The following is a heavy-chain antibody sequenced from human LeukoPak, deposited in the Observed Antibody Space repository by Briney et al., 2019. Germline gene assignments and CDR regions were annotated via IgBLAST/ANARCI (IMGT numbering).Heavy chain of an antibody. CDR3: ARVKNYDILTGYYGDIGAFDI. J-gene: IGHJ3*02. CDR1: GFTFSSYS. Sequence: GGSLRLSCAASGFTFSSYSMNWVRQAPGKGLEWVSSISSSSSYIYYADSVKGRFTISRDNAKNSLYLQMNSLRAEDTAVYYCARVKNYDILTGYYGDIGAFDIWGQGTMVTVSS. D-gene: IGHD3-9*01. CDR2: ISSSSSYI. V-gene: IGHV3-21*01.